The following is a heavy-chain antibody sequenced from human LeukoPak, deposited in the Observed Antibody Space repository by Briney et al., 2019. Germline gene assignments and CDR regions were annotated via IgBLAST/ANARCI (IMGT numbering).Heavy chain of an antibody. J-gene: IGHJ3*02. D-gene: IGHD5-12*01. CDR3: ARSEDVYSGYARHGQGAFDI. CDR1: GGSISSYY. V-gene: IGHV4-59*08. Sequence: KASETLSLTCTVSGGSISSYYWSWIRQPPGKGLEWIGYIYYSGSTNYNPSLKSRVTISVDTSKNQFSLKLSSVTAADTAVYYCARSEDVYSGYARHGQGAFDIWGQGTMVTVSS. CDR2: IYYSGST.